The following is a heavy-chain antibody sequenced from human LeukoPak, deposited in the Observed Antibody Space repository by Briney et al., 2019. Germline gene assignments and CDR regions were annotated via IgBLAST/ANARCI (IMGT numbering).Heavy chain of an antibody. V-gene: IGHV3-74*03. CDR3: AKGRSSAVAGSDFDY. J-gene: IGHJ4*02. Sequence: GGSLRLSCAASGLTLSGLWMHWVRQVPGKGLAWVSRINGDGTRTTYVDSVKGRFTISRDDAKNRLYLQMNSLRAEDTALYYCAKGRSSAVAGSDFDYWGQGTLVTVSS. D-gene: IGHD6-19*01. CDR2: INGDGTRT. CDR1: GLTLSGLW.